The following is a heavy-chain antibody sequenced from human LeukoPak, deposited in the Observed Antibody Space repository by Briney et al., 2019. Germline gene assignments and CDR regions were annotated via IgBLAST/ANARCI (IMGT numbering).Heavy chain of an antibody. D-gene: IGHD2-2*01. Sequence: ASVKVSCKASGYTFTSYGISWVRQAPGQGLEWMGWISAYNGNTNYAQKFQGRVTMTRDTSISTAYMELSRLRSDDTAVYYCARGGIVVVPAAIFPTRFDPWGQGTLVTVSS. CDR1: GYTFTSYG. J-gene: IGHJ5*02. CDR3: ARGGIVVVPAAIFPTRFDP. CDR2: ISAYNGNT. V-gene: IGHV1-18*01.